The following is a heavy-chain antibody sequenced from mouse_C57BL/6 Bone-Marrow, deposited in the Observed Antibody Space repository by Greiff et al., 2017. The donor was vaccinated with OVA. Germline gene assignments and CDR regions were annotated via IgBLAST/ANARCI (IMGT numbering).Heavy chain of an antibody. V-gene: IGHV1-69*01. Sequence: QVQLQQPGAELVMPGASVKLSCKASGYTFTSYWMHWVKQRPGQGLEWIGEIDPSDSYTNYNQKFKGKSTLTVDKSSGTAYMQLSSLTSEDSAVYYCARGYLYYFDYWGKGTTLTVSS. CDR2: IDPSDSYT. D-gene: IGHD2-2*01. J-gene: IGHJ2*01. CDR3: ARGYLYYFDY. CDR1: GYTFTSYW.